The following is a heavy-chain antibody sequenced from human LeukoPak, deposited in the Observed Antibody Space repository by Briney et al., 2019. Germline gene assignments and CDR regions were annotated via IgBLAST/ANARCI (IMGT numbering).Heavy chain of an antibody. V-gene: IGHV3-21*04. J-gene: IGHJ4*02. D-gene: IGHD6-13*01. CDR1: GFTFSSYS. CDR3: AKLGIAAAGTPGY. CDR2: ISSSSSYI. Sequence: PGGSLRLSCAASGFTFSSYSMNWVRQAPGKGLEWVSSISSSSSYIYYADSVKGRFTISRDNAKNTLYLQMNSLRAEDTAVYYCAKLGIAAAGTPGYWGQGTLVTVSS.